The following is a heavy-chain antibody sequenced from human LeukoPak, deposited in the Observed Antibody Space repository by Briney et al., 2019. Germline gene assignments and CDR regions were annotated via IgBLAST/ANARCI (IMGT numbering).Heavy chain of an antibody. V-gene: IGHV1-2*02. D-gene: IGHD6-19*01. Sequence: ASVKVSCKASGYTLTGYYMHWVRQAPGQGLEWMGWINPNSGGTNYAQKFQGRVTMTRDTSVSTAYMELSRLRSGDTAVYYCARDHDSSGWYETWGQGTLVTVSS. CDR1: GYTLTGYY. CDR3: ARDHDSSGWYET. CDR2: INPNSGGT. J-gene: IGHJ5*02.